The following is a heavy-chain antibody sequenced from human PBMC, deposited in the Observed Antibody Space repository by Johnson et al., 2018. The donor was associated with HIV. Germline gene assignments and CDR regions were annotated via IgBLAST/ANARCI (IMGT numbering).Heavy chain of an antibody. CDR2: ISWNSASI. D-gene: IGHD1-26*01. Sequence: VQLVESGGGVVQPGGSQRLSCAASGFTFSSYGMHWVRQAPGKGLEWVSGISWNSASIGYADSVKGRFTISRDNAKNSLYLQMSSLTAEDTAVYYCTKNREPANYDALDVWGQVTMVTVYS. J-gene: IGHJ3*01. V-gene: IGHV3-9*01. CDR3: TKNREPANYDALDV. CDR1: GFTFSSYG.